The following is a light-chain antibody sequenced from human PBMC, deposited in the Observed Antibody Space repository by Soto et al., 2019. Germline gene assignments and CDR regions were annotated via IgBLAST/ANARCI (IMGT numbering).Light chain of an antibody. CDR1: QSVTSSY. V-gene: IGKV3-20*01. Sequence: IVLTQSPGTLSLSPGERATLSCRASQSVTSSYLAWYQQKPGQAPRRLIYGASSRATGIPDRFSGSGSGTDFTLTISRLEPEEFAVYYCQQCGTSPLTFGGGTKVEIK. CDR2: GAS. CDR3: QQCGTSPLT. J-gene: IGKJ4*01.